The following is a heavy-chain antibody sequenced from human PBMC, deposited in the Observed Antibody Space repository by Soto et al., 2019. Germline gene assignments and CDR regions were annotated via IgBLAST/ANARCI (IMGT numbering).Heavy chain of an antibody. J-gene: IGHJ4*02. CDR1: GYSFTSYW. D-gene: IGHD3-22*01. CDR2: IDPSDSQT. Sequence: PGESLKISCKGSGYSFTSYWIGWVRQKPGKGLEWMGRIDPSDSQTHYSPSFRGHVTISATKSITTVFLQWSSLRASDTAMYYCARQIYDSDTGPNFQYYFDSWGQGTPVTVSS. V-gene: IGHV5-10-1*01. CDR3: ARQIYDSDTGPNFQYYFDS.